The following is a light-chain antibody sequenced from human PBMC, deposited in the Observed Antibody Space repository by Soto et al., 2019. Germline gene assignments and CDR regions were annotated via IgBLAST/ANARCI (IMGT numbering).Light chain of an antibody. CDR1: QSIDKY. J-gene: IGKJ4*01. CDR2: AAS. V-gene: IGKV1-39*01. Sequence: DIQMTQSPSSLSASVGDRVTITCRASQSIDKYVTWYQQKPGKGPNLLIYAASNLRTGVPSRFSGSGSGTDFPLTISSLLPEDFATYFCQQSYSTPSLTFGGGTKVEIK. CDR3: QQSYSTPSLT.